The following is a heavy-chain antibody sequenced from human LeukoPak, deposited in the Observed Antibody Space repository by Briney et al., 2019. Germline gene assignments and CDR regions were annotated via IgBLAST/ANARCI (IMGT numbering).Heavy chain of an antibody. Sequence: ASVKVSCKASGYTFTNYALNWVRQAPGQALEWMGGITTNTGNPTYAQGFTERFVFSFDTSVSTAYLQISSLKAEDTAVYYCARVRYSSSWRDFDCWGQGTLVTVSS. D-gene: IGHD6-13*01. CDR1: GYTFTNYA. CDR3: ARVRYSSSWRDFDC. CDR2: ITTNTGNP. J-gene: IGHJ4*02. V-gene: IGHV7-4-1*02.